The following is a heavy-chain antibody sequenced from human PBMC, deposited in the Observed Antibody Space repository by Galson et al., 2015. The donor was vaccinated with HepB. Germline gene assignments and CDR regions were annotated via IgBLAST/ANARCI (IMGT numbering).Heavy chain of an antibody. CDR2: IYTSGST. J-gene: IGHJ4*02. CDR3: AREYSSSWYVDY. CDR1: GGSTSSGSYY. Sequence: TLSLTCTVSGGSTSSGSYYWSWIRQPAGKGLEWIGRIYTSGSTNYNPSLKSRVTMSVDTSKNQFSLKLSSVTAADAAVYYCAREYSSSWYVDYWGQGTLVTVSS. V-gene: IGHV4-61*02. D-gene: IGHD6-13*01.